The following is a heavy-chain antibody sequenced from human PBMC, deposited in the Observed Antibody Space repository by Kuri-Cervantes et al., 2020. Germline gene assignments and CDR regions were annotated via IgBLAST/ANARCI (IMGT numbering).Heavy chain of an antibody. V-gene: IGHV4-38-2*01. CDR2: IYHSGST. J-gene: IGHJ6*03. CDR3: ARVTFVGVVILGGVGYMDV. D-gene: IGHD3-3*01. CDR1: GYSISSGYF. Sequence: SQTLSLTCAVFGYSISSGYFWGWIRQPPGKGLEWIGIIYHSGSTYYNPSLKSRVTISVDTSKSQFSLKLSSVTAADTAVYYCARVTFVGVVILGGVGYMDVWGKGTTVTVSS.